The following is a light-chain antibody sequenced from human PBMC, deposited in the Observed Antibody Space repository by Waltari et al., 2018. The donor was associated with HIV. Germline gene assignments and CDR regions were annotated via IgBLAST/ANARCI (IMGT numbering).Light chain of an antibody. V-gene: IGKV2-24*01. CDR2: SVS. J-gene: IGKJ4*01. CDR3: KQDKTLPHT. CDR1: QSLVPGDGKTY. Sequence: ILMTQTPLPSPVSVGQPASISCRSSQSLVPGDGKTYLSWLQQRPGQAPRLLIYSVSNRSTGVPDRFSGSGAGTKFSLKISRVEAEDVGVYYCKQDKTLPHTFGGGTKVEIK.